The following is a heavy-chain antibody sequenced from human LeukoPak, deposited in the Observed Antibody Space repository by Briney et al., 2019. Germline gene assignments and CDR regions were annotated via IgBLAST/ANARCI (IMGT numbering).Heavy chain of an antibody. CDR1: GYTFTGYY. J-gene: IGHJ4*02. CDR2: INPNSGGT. Sequence: ASVKVSCKASGYTFTGYYMHWVRQAPGQGLEWMGWINPNSGGTNYAQKFQGWVTMTRGTSISTAYMELSRLRSDDTAVYYCARGRGIAANFDYWGQGTLVTVSS. CDR3: ARGRGIAANFDY. V-gene: IGHV1-2*04. D-gene: IGHD6-13*01.